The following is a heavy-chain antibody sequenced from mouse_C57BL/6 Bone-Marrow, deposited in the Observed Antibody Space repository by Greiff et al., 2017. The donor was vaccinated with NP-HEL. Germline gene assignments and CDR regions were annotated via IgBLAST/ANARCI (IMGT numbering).Heavy chain of an antibody. CDR2: IYPGDGDT. CDR3: ARSTVVENYYAMDY. J-gene: IGHJ4*01. Sequence: QVQLQQSGAELVKPGASVKISCKASGYAFSSYWMNWVKQRPGKGLEWIGQIYPGDGDTNYNGKFKGKATLTADKSSSTAYMQLSSLTSEDSAVYFCARSTVVENYYAMDYWGQGTSVTVSS. V-gene: IGHV1-80*01. D-gene: IGHD1-1*01. CDR1: GYAFSSYW.